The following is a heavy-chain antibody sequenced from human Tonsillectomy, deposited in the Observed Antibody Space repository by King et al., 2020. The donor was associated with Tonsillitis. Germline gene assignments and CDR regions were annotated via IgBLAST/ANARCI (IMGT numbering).Heavy chain of an antibody. CDR2: ISYDGSNK. V-gene: IGHV3-30*18. CDR1: GFTFSHYG. CDR3: AKPQGPIAAAGTGGAYYFDF. D-gene: IGHD6-13*01. Sequence: QLVESGGGVVQPGRSLRVSCAASGFTFSHYGMHWVRQAPGKGLEWAAVISYDGSNKYYADSVKGRFTISRDNSKNTLYLQMNSLRAEDTAVYYCAKPQGPIAAAGTGGAYYFDFWGQGTLVTVSS. J-gene: IGHJ4*02.